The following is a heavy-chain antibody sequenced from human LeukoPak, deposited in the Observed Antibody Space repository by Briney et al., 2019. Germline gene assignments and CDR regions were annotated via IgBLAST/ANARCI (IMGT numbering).Heavy chain of an antibody. CDR1: GGAFSSYA. J-gene: IGHJ4*02. CDR2: IIPTFGTA. Sequence: ASVKVSCKASGGAFSSYAISWVRQAPGQGLEWMGGIIPTFGTANYAQKFQGRVAIIADESTSTAYMELSSLRSEDTAVYYCAVAYCGGDCIYYFDYWGQGTQVTVSS. V-gene: IGHV1-69*13. D-gene: IGHD2-21*02. CDR3: AVAYCGGDCIYYFDY.